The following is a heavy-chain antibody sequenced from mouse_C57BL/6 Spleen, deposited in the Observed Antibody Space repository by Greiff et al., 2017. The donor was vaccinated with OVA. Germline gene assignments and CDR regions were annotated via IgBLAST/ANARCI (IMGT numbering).Heavy chain of an antibody. CDR1: GYTFTSYW. CDR2: IDPSDSYT. CDR3: ARRGSYYYAMDY. V-gene: IGHV1-69*01. J-gene: IGHJ4*01. Sequence: QVQLQQPGAELVMPGASVKLSCKASGYTFTSYWMHWVKQRPGQGLEWIGEIDPSDSYTNYNQKFKSKSTLTVDKSSSTAYMQLSSLTSEDSAVYYCARRGSYYYAMDYWGQGTSVTVSS.